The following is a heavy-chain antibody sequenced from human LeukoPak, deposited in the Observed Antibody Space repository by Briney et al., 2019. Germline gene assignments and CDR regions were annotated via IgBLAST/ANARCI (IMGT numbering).Heavy chain of an antibody. J-gene: IGHJ6*03. CDR3: ARVATISWGYYYYYMDV. Sequence: SVKVSCKASGGTFSSYAISWVRQAPGQGLEWMGGSIPIFGTANYAQKLQGRVTMTTDTSTSTAYMELRSLRSDDTAVYYCARVATISWGYYYYYMDVWGKGTTVTVSS. D-gene: IGHD5-12*01. CDR2: SIPIFGTA. V-gene: IGHV1-69*05. CDR1: GGTFSSYA.